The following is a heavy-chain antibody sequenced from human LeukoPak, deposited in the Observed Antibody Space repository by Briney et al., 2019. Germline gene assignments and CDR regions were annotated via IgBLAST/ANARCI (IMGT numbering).Heavy chain of an antibody. D-gene: IGHD5-24*01. V-gene: IGHV3-53*01. CDR2: IYSGGST. CDR3: ARDRDGYNFPTFDY. J-gene: IGHJ4*02. CDR1: GFTVSSNY. Sequence: GGSLRLSCAASGFTVSSNYMSWVRQAPGKGLEWVSVIYSGGSTYYADSVKGRFTISRDNSKNTLYLQMNSLRAEDTAVYYCARDRDGYNFPTFDYWGQGTLVTVSS.